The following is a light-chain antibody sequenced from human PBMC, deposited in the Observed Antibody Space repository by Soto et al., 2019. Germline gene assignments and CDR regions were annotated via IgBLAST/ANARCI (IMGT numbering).Light chain of an antibody. CDR1: QSISTW. CDR3: QHYNSYSGT. CDR2: RAS. V-gene: IGKV1-5*03. Sequence: DIQMTQSPSTLSASVGDSVTITCRASQSISTWLAWFQQKPGKAPKLLVYRASSLESGVPSRFSGCGSGTEFTLTISSLQPDDFATYYCQHYNSYSGTFGPGTKVDIK. J-gene: IGKJ3*01.